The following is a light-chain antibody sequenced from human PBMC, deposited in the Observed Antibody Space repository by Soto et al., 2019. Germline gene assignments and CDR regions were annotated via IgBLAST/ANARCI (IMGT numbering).Light chain of an antibody. Sequence: QSVLTQPASVSGSPGQSITISCTGTSSDIGDYNYVSWYQQHPGKAPKLIIFEVGDRPSGVSNRFSGSKSGYTASLTISGLQAEDEADYYCQSYDSSLSASVVFGGGTKLTVL. J-gene: IGLJ2*01. CDR3: QSYDSSLSASVV. CDR2: EVG. V-gene: IGLV2-14*01. CDR1: SSDIGDYNY.